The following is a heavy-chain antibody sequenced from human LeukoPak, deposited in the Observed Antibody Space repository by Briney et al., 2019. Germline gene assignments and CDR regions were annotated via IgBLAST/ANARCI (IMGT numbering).Heavy chain of an antibody. V-gene: IGHV3-49*04. Sequence: GGSLRLSCIGSGFTFGDYAMSWVRQAPGKGLEWVGFIRSKAYGGTTEYAASVKGGVIISRDDSKSIAYLQMDSLKTEDTAVYYCNRVHSFDPWDYWGQGTLVTVSS. D-gene: IGHD2-15*01. CDR1: GFTFGDYA. CDR3: NRVHSFDPWDY. J-gene: IGHJ4*02. CDR2: IRSKAYGGTT.